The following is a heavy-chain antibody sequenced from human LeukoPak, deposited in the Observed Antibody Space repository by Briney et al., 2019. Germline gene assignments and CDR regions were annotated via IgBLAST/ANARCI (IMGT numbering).Heavy chain of an antibody. CDR1: GFTFSSSA. J-gene: IGHJ4*02. D-gene: IGHD2-21*01. V-gene: IGHV3-23*01. CDR2: ISGSDGST. Sequence: GGSLRLSCAASGFTFSSSAMSWVRLAPGKGLEWVSGISGSDGSTYYADSVKGRFTISRDSSKNTLFLQMNRLRPEDAAVYYCAKAPVTTCRGAYCYPFDYWGQGTLVTVSS. CDR3: AKAPVTTCRGAYCYPFDY.